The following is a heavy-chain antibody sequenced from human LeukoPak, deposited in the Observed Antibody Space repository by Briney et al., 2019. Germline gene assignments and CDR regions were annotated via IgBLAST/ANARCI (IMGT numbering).Heavy chain of an antibody. CDR2: IKEDGSKE. CDR1: GFTLSKYW. D-gene: IGHD2-2*02. Sequence: GGSLRLSCAASGFTLSKYWMSWVRQAPGKGLEWLADIKEDGSKEYFVDSVKGRFTISRDNTKNSVYLQMNSLRAEDTAVYYCASYCSSTSCYTFDIWGQGTMVTVSS. CDR3: ASYCSSTSCYTFDI. J-gene: IGHJ3*02. V-gene: IGHV3-7*01.